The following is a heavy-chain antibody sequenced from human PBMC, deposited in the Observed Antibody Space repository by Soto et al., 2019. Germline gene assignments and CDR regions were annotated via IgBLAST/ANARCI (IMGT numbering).Heavy chain of an antibody. J-gene: IGHJ6*02. CDR1: GFSFDDYA. D-gene: IGHD4-17*01. CDR3: ARTTVTTGFYYGMDL. CDR2: ISWSSGSI. V-gene: IGHV3-9*01. Sequence: PXGSLRLSCAASGFSFDDYAMHWVRQAPGKGLEWVSGISWSSGSIGYAASVKGRLTISRDNDGNSLFLQMNGLRSDDTALYYCARTTVTTGFYYGMDLWGQGTMVTVS.